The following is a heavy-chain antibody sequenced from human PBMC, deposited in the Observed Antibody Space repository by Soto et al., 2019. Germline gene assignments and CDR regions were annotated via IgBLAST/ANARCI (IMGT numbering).Heavy chain of an antibody. CDR3: AKVLAAYYYDSSGYSGAFDI. Sequence: EVQLLESGGGLVQPGGSLRLSCAASGFTFSSYAMSWVRQATGKGLEWVSAISGSGGSTYYADSVKGRFTISRDNSKNTLYLHMNSLRAEDTAVYYCAKVLAAYYYDSSGYSGAFDIWGQGTMVTVSS. CDR1: GFTFSSYA. J-gene: IGHJ3*02. V-gene: IGHV3-23*01. D-gene: IGHD3-22*01. CDR2: ISGSGGST.